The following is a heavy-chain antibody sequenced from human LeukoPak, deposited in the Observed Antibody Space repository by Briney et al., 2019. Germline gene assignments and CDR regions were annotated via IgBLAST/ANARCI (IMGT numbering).Heavy chain of an antibody. D-gene: IGHD6-13*01. CDR2: ISYDGGSK. J-gene: IGHJ3*02. CDR3: AGAARYSSSWYSYAFDI. CDR1: GFTFSSYG. Sequence: GRSLRLSCAASGFTFSSYGMHWVRQAPGKGLEWMTFISYDGGSKYYADSVRGRFTISRDNSKNTLYLQMNSLRIEDTAVYFCAGAARYSSSWYSYAFDIWGQGTMVTVSS. V-gene: IGHV3-30*03.